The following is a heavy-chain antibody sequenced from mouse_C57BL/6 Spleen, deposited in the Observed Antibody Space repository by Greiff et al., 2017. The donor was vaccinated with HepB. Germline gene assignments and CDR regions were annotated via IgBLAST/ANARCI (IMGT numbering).Heavy chain of an antibody. J-gene: IGHJ2*01. CDR3: ARDYYYGSPYFDY. V-gene: IGHV1-82*01. CDR1: GYAFSSSW. CDR2: IYPGDGDT. Sequence: QVQLQQSGPELVKPGASVKISCKASGYAFSSSWMNWVKQRPGKGLEWIGRIYPGDGDTNYNGKFKGKATLTADKSSSTAYMQLSSLTSEDSAVYFCARDYYYGSPYFDYWGQGTTLTVSS. D-gene: IGHD1-1*01.